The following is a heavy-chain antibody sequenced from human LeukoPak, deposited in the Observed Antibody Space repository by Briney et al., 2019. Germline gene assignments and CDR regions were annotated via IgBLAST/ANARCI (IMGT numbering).Heavy chain of an antibody. V-gene: IGHV4-39*01. CDR1: SASITSSPYF. CDR2: ISYSGTT. CDR3: AANSADYNTLGSSYKV. Sequence: PSETLSLTCTVSSASITSSPYFWGWIRQSPGKGLERIGSISYSGTTYYNPSLKSRVTISVDTSKNQSSLKLNSVTAADTAVFYCAANSADYNTLGSSYKVWGQGTLVTVSS. D-gene: IGHD3-10*01. J-gene: IGHJ4*02.